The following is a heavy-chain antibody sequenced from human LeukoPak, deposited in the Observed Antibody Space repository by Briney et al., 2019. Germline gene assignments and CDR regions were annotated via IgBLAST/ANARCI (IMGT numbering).Heavy chain of an antibody. CDR2: IWYDGSNK. D-gene: IGHD6-6*01. V-gene: IGHV3-33*01. CDR3: ARDRYSGSSGYYYYGMDV. Sequence: GRSLRLSCAASGFTFSSYGMHWVRQAPGKGLEWVAVIWYDGSNKYYADSVKGRFTISRDNSKNTLYLQMNSLRAEDTAVYYCARDRYSGSSGYYYYGMDVWGQGTTVTVSS. J-gene: IGHJ6*02. CDR1: GFTFSSYG.